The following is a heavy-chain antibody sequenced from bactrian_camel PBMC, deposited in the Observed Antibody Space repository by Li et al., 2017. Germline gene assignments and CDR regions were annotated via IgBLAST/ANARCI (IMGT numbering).Heavy chain of an antibody. CDR2: IDSTGAT. Sequence: HVQLVESGGSLVQPRGSLRLSCAASGWGISRYCMGWFRQAPGKEREGIANIDSTGATSYADYVKGRVTISFDTARNTLNLQMSSLKPEDTGRYYCAAGCRTALKADYEDDYQYLGQGTQVTVS. V-gene: IGHV3S53*01. CDR3: AAGCRTALKADYEDDYQY. J-gene: IGHJ4*01. CDR1: GWGISRYC. D-gene: IGHD5*01.